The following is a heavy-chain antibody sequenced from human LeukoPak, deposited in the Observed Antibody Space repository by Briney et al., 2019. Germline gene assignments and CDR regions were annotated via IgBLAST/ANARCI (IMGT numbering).Heavy chain of an antibody. D-gene: IGHD3-9*01. CDR2: ISSSSSYI. CDR1: GFTFSSYE. J-gene: IGHJ4*02. CDR3: ARDRNVLRYFDY. V-gene: IGHV3-21*01. Sequence: GGSLRLSCAASGFTFSSYEMNWVRQAPGKGLEWVSSISSSSSYIYYADSVKGRFTISRDNAKNSLYLQMNSLRAEDTAVYYCARDRNVLRYFDYWGQGTLVTVSS.